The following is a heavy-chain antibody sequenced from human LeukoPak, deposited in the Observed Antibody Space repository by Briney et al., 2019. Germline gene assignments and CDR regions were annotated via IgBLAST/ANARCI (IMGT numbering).Heavy chain of an antibody. CDR2: IRYDGSNK. Sequence: PGGSLRLSCAASGFTFSSYGMRWVRQAPGKGLEWVAFIRYDGSNKYYADSVKGRFTISRDNSKNTLYLQMNSLRAEDTAVYYCAKDGTLLRFLEWLSHYMDVWGKGTTVTVSS. D-gene: IGHD3-3*01. J-gene: IGHJ6*03. CDR1: GFTFSSYG. CDR3: AKDGTLLRFLEWLSHYMDV. V-gene: IGHV3-30*02.